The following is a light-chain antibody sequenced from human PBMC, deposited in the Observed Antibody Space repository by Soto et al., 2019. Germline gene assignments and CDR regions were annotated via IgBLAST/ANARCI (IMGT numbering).Light chain of an antibody. CDR1: QSVSSY. CDR3: QQRSNWPPWT. V-gene: IGKV3-11*01. J-gene: IGKJ1*01. Sequence: EIVLTQSPATLSLSPGGRATLSCRASQSVSSYLAWFQQKPGQAPRLLIYDAFHRGTGIPARFTGSGSRTDFSLSISSLEPEDFAVYYCQQRSNWPPWTFGQGTKVEIK. CDR2: DAF.